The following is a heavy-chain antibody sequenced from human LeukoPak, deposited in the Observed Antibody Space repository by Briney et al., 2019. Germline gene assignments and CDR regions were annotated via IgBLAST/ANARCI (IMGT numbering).Heavy chain of an antibody. CDR1: GYTFTSYG. Sequence: GASVKVSCKASGYTFTSYGISWVRQAPGQGLEWMGWISAYNGNTNYAQKLQGRVTMTTDTSTSTAYMVLRSLRSDDTAVYYCARGGCSSTSCYLAYGMDVWGQGTTVTVSS. J-gene: IGHJ6*02. CDR3: ARGGCSSTSCYLAYGMDV. V-gene: IGHV1-18*01. D-gene: IGHD2-2*01. CDR2: ISAYNGNT.